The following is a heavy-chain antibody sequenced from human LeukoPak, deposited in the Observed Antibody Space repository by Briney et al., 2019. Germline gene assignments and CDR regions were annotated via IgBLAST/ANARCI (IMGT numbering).Heavy chain of an antibody. V-gene: IGHV1-18*04. D-gene: IGHD3-10*01. CDR1: GYTFTSYY. Sequence: ASVKVSCKASGYTFTSYYMHWVRQAPGQGLEWMGWISAYTGNTNYAQKLQGRVTMTTDTSTSTAYMELRSLRSDDTAVYYCARDRVRGDQSIDYWGQGTLVTVSS. CDR2: ISAYTGNT. CDR3: ARDRVRGDQSIDY. J-gene: IGHJ4*02.